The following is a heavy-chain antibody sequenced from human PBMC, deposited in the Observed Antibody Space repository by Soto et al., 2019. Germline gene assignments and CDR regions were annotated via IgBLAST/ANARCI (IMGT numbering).Heavy chain of an antibody. Sequence: SAKPSSEESRYTYSRSGMCWLRQAQEQGLEWMGWISGYNGDTNYAQKFQGRVTMTIDTSTSTAYMELSSLRSEDTAVYYCARSLDTSSWFEYYFDFWGQGILVTVSS. J-gene: IGHJ4*02. CDR2: ISGYNGDT. D-gene: IGHD6-13*01. V-gene: IGHV1-18*01. CDR3: ARSLDTSSWFEYYFDF. CDR1: RYTYSRSG.